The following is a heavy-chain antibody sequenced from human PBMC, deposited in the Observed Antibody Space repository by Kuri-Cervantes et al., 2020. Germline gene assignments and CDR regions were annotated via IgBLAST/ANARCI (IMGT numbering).Heavy chain of an antibody. Sequence: SQTLSLTCGVYGGSFSGYYWSWIRQPPGKGLEWIGEINHSGSTNYNPSLKSRVTISVDTSKNQFSLKLSSVTAADTAVYYCARFPDAFDIWGQGTMVTVSS. V-gene: IGHV4-34*01. CDR1: GGSFSGYY. D-gene: IGHD3-3*01. J-gene: IGHJ3*02. CDR3: ARFPDAFDI. CDR2: INHSGST.